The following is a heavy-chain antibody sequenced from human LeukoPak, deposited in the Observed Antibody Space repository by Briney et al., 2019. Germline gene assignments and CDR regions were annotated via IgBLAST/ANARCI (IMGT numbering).Heavy chain of an antibody. J-gene: IGHJ3*02. V-gene: IGHV3-9*01. CDR2: ISWNSGSI. D-gene: IGHD2-8*01. CDR1: GFTFDDYA. Sequence: PGGSLRLSCAASGFTFDDYAMHWVRQAPGKGLEWVSGISWNSGSIGYADSVKGRFTISRDNAKNSLYLQMNSLRAEDTALYYCAKDIEEMAGNAFDIWGQGTMVTVSS. CDR3: AKDIEEMAGNAFDI.